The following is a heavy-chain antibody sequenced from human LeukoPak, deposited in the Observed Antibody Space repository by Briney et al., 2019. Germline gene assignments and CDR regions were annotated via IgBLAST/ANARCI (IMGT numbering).Heavy chain of an antibody. Sequence: GRSLRLSCAASGFTFSSYGMHRGCQAPRKGLEWVAVISYDVSNKYYADSVKGRFTISRDNSKNTLYLQMNSLRAEDTAVYYCAKVPSSTSAYYYYGIDVWGQGTTVTVSS. CDR1: GFTFSSYG. CDR2: ISYDVSNK. CDR3: AKVPSSTSAYYYYGIDV. J-gene: IGHJ6*02. D-gene: IGHD2-2*01. V-gene: IGHV3-30*18.